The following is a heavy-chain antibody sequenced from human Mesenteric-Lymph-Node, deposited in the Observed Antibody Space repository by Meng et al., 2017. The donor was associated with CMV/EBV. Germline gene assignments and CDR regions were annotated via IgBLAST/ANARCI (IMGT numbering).Heavy chain of an antibody. Sequence: ASGYTFNNYALHWVRPAPGQGLEWIGWINTNTGDPMYAQAFRGRFVISLDTSARTAFLQISNLEAEDTAVYFCARNSARGTWDNDYWGQGTLVTVSS. CDR3: ARNSARGTWDNDY. J-gene: IGHJ4*02. V-gene: IGHV7-4-1*02. D-gene: IGHD1-26*01. CDR1: GYTFNNYA. CDR2: INTNTGDP.